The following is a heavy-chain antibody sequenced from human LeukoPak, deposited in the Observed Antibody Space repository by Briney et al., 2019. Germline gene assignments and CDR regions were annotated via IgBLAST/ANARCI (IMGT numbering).Heavy chain of an antibody. CDR2: IYSSGIT. CDR3: AREESISGWYYFGS. CDR1: GGSISSYY. J-gene: IGHJ4*02. Sequence: SETLSLTCTVSGGSISSYYWNWIRQSAEKKREWSGRIYSSGITQYNPSLKSRITISIDEPKNQFSLKLTSVTAADTAVYYCAREESISGWYYFGSWGQGTLVTVST. V-gene: IGHV4-4*07. D-gene: IGHD6-19*01.